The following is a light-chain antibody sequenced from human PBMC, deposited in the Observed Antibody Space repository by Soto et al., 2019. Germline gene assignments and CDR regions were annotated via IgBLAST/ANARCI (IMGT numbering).Light chain of an antibody. Sequence: SYELTQPPSVSVSPGQTATFTCSGDNLGDKFVSWYQQKPGRSPVLLISQDMKRPSDIPERFSGSNSGNTATLIISGTQTMDEADYYCQAWHRNSVVFGGGTKLTVL. CDR2: QDM. J-gene: IGLJ2*01. CDR3: QAWHRNSVV. CDR1: NLGDKF. V-gene: IGLV3-1*01.